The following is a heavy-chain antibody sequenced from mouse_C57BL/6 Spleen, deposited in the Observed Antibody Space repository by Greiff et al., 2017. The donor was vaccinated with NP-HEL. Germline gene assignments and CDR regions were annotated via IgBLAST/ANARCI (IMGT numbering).Heavy chain of an antibody. CDR3: ARGYYGSSSWFAY. Sequence: QVQLQQPGAELVKPGASVKMSCKASGYTFTSYWITWVKQRPGQGLEWIGDIYPGSGSTNYNEKFKSKATLTVATSSSTPYMQLSSLRSGDSAVDYCARGYYGSSSWFAYWGQGTLVTVSA. CDR2: IYPGSGST. V-gene: IGHV1-55*01. D-gene: IGHD1-1*01. CDR1: GYTFTSYW. J-gene: IGHJ3*01.